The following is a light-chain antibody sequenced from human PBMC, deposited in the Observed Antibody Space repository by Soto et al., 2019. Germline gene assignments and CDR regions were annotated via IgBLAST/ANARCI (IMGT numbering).Light chain of an antibody. CDR1: SSDIGSYNR. CDR2: EVS. V-gene: IGLV2-18*02. Sequence: QSALTQPPSVSGSPGQSVTVSCTGASSDIGSYNRVSWYQQSPGTAPKLMIYEVSNRPSGVPDRFSGSKSGNTASLTISGLQPDDDADYYCSSYTSSTTYVFGSGTKVTVL. CDR3: SSYTSSTTYV. J-gene: IGLJ1*01.